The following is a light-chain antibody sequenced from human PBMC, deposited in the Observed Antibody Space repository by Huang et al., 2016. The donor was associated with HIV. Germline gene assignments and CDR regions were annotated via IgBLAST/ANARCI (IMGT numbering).Light chain of an antibody. CDR1: QSLLHSEGNKY. CDR2: LGS. V-gene: IGKV2-28*01. J-gene: IGKJ1*01. CDR3: MQALQTRT. Sequence: DIVMTQSPLSLPVTPGEAASSSCRSSQSLLHSEGNKYVDWYLQKPGQYPQRLIYLGSSRAAGVPDRLSGSGSGTDFTLKISRVEAEDVGIYYCMQALQTRTFGQGTKVEIK.